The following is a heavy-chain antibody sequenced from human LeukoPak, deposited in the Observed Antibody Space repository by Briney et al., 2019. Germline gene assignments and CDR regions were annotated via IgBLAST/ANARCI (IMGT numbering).Heavy chain of an antibody. CDR1: GGSISSSSYY. V-gene: IGHV4-39*07. D-gene: IGHD1-26*01. J-gene: IGHJ4*02. CDR2: IYCSGSN. CDR3: ARGYSGSFTDY. Sequence: SETLSLTCTVSGGSISSSSYYWGWIRQPPGKGLEWVVSIYCSGSNYSNPSLESRVNISVDTSKHQSSLKLSSVTAADTAVYYCARGYSGSFTDYWGQGTLVTVSS.